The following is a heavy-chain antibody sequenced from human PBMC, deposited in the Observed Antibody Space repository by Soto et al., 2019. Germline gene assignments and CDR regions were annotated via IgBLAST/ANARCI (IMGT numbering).Heavy chain of an antibody. CDR1: GFTFSSYA. V-gene: IGHV3-23*01. Sequence: GGSLRLSCAASGFTFSSYAMSWVRQAPGKGLEWVSAISGSGGSTYYADSVKGRFTISRDNSKNTLYLQMNSLRAEDTAVYYCAKVPLDYYDSSGYYEQDAFDIWGQATMVTVSS. CDR2: ISGSGGST. D-gene: IGHD3-22*01. CDR3: AKVPLDYYDSSGYYEQDAFDI. J-gene: IGHJ3*02.